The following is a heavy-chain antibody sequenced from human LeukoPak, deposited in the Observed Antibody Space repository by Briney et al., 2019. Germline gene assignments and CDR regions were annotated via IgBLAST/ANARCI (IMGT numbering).Heavy chain of an antibody. CDR1: GYSISSGYY. CDR2: IYHSGST. V-gene: IGHV4-38-2*02. CDR3: ARVDTEVVPSDY. Sequence: SETLSLTCTVSGYSISSGYYWGWIRQPPGKGLEWIGSIYHSGSTYYNPSLKSRVTISVDTSKNQFSLKLSSATAADTAVYYCARVDTEVVPSDYWGQGTLVTVSS. D-gene: IGHD3-22*01. J-gene: IGHJ4*02.